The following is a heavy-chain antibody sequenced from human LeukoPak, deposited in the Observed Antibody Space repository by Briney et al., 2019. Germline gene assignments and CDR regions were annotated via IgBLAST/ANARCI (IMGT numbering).Heavy chain of an antibody. D-gene: IGHD3-16*02. CDR3: ARGGSYVWGSYRLKSWFDP. Sequence: SETLSLTCTVSGGSISSGNYYWSWIRQPAGKGLEWIGRIYYSGTTNYNPSLKSRVTISVDTSKNQFSLKLSSVTAADTAVYYCARGGSYVWGSYRLKSWFDPWGQGTLVTVSS. CDR2: IYYSGTT. V-gene: IGHV4-61*10. J-gene: IGHJ5*02. CDR1: GGSISSGNYY.